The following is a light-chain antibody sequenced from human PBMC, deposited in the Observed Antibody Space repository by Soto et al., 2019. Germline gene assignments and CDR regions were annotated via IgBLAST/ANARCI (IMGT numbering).Light chain of an antibody. CDR1: SRDVGAYNL. V-gene: IGLV2-14*01. CDR2: EVR. J-gene: IGLJ2*01. CDR3: SSFSSRNALV. Sequence: QSVLTRPASVSGSPGQSITISCSGTSRDVGAYNLVSWYQQFPGKGPKLLIYEVRHRPSGVSYRFSGSKSGNTASLTISSLLPEEEAVYFCSSFSSRNALVFGGGTKVTVL.